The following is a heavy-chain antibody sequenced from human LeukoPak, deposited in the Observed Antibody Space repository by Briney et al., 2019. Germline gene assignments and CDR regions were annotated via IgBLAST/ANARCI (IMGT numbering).Heavy chain of an antibody. CDR3: ARACSGGSCYGAFDI. V-gene: IGHV3-23*01. J-gene: IGHJ3*02. CDR1: GFTFSSNA. Sequence: GGSLRLSCAASGFTFSSNAMSWVRQAPGKGLEWVSAISGSGGSTYYADSVKGRFTISRDNSKNTLYLQMNSLRAEDTAVYYCARACSGGSCYGAFDIWGQGTMVTVSS. D-gene: IGHD2-15*01. CDR2: ISGSGGST.